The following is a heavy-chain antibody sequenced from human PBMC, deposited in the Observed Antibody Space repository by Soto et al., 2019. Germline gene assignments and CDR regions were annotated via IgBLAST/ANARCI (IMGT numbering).Heavy chain of an antibody. CDR3: ARGKNYDFWSGYRSYFDY. Sequence: SETLSLTCTVSGDSIRSSPYYWGWIRQAPGKGLEWIGSFYSGGNNNYNPSLKSRVAISVDTSKNQFSLKLSSVTAADTAVYYCARGKNYDFWSGYRSYFDYWGQGTLVTVSS. J-gene: IGHJ4*02. CDR1: GDSIRSSPYY. V-gene: IGHV4-39*01. CDR2: FYSGGNN. D-gene: IGHD3-3*01.